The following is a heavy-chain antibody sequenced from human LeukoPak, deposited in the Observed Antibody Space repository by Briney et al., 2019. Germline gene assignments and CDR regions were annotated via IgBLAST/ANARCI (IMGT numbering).Heavy chain of an antibody. CDR1: GYTFTSYD. D-gene: IGHD1-26*01. Sequence: GASVKVSCKASGYTFTSYDINWVRQATGQGLEWMGWMNPNSGNTGYAQKFQGRITMTRNTSISTAYMELSSLRSEDTAVYYCARVGSYFNLGAAFDIWGQGTMVTVSS. CDR3: ARVGSYFNLGAAFDI. CDR2: MNPNSGNT. V-gene: IGHV1-8*01. J-gene: IGHJ3*02.